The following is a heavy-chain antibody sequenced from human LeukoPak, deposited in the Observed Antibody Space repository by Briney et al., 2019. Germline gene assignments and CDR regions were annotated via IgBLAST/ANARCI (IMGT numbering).Heavy chain of an antibody. J-gene: IGHJ4*02. CDR3: XXXXXXDXWSGYSYPLL. CDR1: GFTFSSYA. Sequence: GGSLRLSCAASGFTFSSYAMSWVRQAPGKGLEWVSAISGSGGRTYYADSVKGRFTISRDNSKNTLYLQMNSLRAEDTAVYYCXXXXXXDXWSGYSYPLLWGQGTLVTVSS. CDR2: ISGSGGRT. V-gene: IGHV3-23*01. D-gene: IGHD3-3*01.